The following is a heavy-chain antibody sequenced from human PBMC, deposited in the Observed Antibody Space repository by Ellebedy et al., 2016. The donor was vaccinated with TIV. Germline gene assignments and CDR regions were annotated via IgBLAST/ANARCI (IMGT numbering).Heavy chain of an antibody. CDR3: ARDLGSGKLPTFDY. D-gene: IGHD3-10*01. CDR1: GFTFSSYS. J-gene: IGHJ4*02. CDR2: TSSSSSTI. V-gene: IGHV3-48*04. Sequence: GGSLRLXCAASGFTFSSYSMNWVRQAPGKGLEWVSYTSSSSSTIYYADSVKGRFTISRDNAKNSLYLQMNSLRAEDTAVYYCARDLGSGKLPTFDYWGQGTLVTVSS.